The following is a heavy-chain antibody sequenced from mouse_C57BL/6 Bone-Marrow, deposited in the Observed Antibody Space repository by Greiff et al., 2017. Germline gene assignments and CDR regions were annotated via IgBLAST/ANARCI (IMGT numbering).Heavy chain of an antibody. CDR3: ARQRNYYWYFDV. Sequence: EVQGVESGGGLVQPGGSLKLSCAASGFTFSDYGMAWVRQAPRKGPEWVAFISNFAYSIYYADTVTGRFTISRENAKNTLYLEMSSLRSEDTAMYYCARQRNYYWYFDVWGTGTTVTVSS. CDR2: ISNFAYSI. V-gene: IGHV5-15*01. CDR1: GFTFSDYG. J-gene: IGHJ1*03.